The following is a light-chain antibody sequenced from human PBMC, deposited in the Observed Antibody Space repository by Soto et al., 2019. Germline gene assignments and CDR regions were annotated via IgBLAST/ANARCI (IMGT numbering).Light chain of an antibody. CDR2: DVS. CDR3: SAYTTSSTVV. V-gene: IGLV2-14*03. Sequence: QSALTQPASVSGSPGQSLTISCTGSSRDVGAYNFVSWYQQHPGKAPKLMIYDVSDRPSGVSNRFSGSKSGNTASLTISGLQAEDEADYYYSAYTTSSTVVFGGGTQLTVL. CDR1: SRDVGAYNF. J-gene: IGLJ2*01.